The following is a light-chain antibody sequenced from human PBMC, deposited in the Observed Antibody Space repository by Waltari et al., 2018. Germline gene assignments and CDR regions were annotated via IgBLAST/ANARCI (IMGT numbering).Light chain of an antibody. V-gene: IGLV1-44*01. CDR1: NSNIGSNT. CDR3: AAWDESLKGWV. Sequence: QSVLTQPPSLSGTPGQRVTISCSGSNSNIGSNTVDWYQVLPGTVPNILIHGNDQRPSGVPDRFAGSKFCASGSLAISGLQPEDESEYYCAAWDESLKGWVFGGGTRLTVL. J-gene: IGLJ3*02. CDR2: GND.